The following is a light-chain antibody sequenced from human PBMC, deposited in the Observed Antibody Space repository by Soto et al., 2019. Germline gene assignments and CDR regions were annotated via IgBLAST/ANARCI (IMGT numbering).Light chain of an antibody. Sequence: QSALPQPASVSGSPGQSITISCNGTTSDIGNYNYVSWYQQHPGKAPKIMIYEVTNRPSGISKRFSASKSGNTASLTISGLQADDEADYYCSSYTSRSTVVFGGGTKLTVL. V-gene: IGLV2-14*01. CDR3: SSYTSRSTVV. J-gene: IGLJ2*01. CDR1: TSDIGNYNY. CDR2: EVT.